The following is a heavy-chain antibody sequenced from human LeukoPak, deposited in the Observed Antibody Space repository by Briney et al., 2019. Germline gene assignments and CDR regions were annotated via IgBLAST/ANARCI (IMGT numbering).Heavy chain of an antibody. V-gene: IGHV1-2*02. Sequence: GASVKVSCKASGYTFTAYYMHWVRQAPGQGLEWMGWINPNSGGTNYAQKFQGRVTMTRDTSTSTAYMELSRLRSADTAVYYCARGLERGPAFDYWGQGTLVTVSS. D-gene: IGHD1-1*01. CDR2: INPNSGGT. CDR1: GYTFTAYY. J-gene: IGHJ4*02. CDR3: ARGLERGPAFDY.